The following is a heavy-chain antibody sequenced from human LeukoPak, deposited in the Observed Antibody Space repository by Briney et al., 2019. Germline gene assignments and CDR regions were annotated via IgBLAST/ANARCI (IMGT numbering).Heavy chain of an antibody. D-gene: IGHD3-3*01. CDR2: IYTSGST. CDR1: GGSISSGSYY. CDR3: ARDYDFWSGV. Sequence: PSETLSHTCTVSGGSISSGSYYWSWIRQPAGKGLEWIGRIYTSGSTNYNPSLKSRVTISVDTSKNQFSLKLSSVTAADTAVYYCARDYDFWSGVWGQGTLVTVSS. J-gene: IGHJ4*02. V-gene: IGHV4-61*02.